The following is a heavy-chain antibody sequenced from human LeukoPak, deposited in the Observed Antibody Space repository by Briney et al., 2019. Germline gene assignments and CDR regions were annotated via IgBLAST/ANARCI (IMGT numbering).Heavy chain of an antibody. CDR3: ARDPMGDRLLTIFPLPFDY. CDR1: GYTFTSYG. J-gene: IGHJ4*02. CDR2: ISAYNGNT. V-gene: IGHV1-18*01. D-gene: IGHD3-9*01. Sequence: ASVKVSCKASGYTFTSYGISWVRQAPGQGLEWMGWISAYNGNTNYAQKLQGRVTMTTDTSTSTAYMELRSLRFDDTAVYYCARDPMGDRLLTIFPLPFDYWGQGTLVTVSS.